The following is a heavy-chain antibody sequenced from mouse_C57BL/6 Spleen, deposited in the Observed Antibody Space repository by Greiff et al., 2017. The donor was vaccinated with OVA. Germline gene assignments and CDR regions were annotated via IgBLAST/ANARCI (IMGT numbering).Heavy chain of an antibody. CDR3: ARRSSGYIYAMDY. CDR1: GYTFTDYY. V-gene: IGHV1-19*01. Sequence: VQLKESGPVLVKPGASVKMSCKASGYTFTDYYMNWVKQSHGKSLEWIGVINPYNGGTSYNQKFKGKATLTVDKSSSTAYMELNSLTSEDSAVYYCARRSSGYIYAMDYWGQGTSVTVSS. J-gene: IGHJ4*01. D-gene: IGHD3-2*02. CDR2: INPYNGGT.